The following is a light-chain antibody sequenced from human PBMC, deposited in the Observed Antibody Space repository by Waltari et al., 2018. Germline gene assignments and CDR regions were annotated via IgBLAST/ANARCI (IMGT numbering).Light chain of an antibody. CDR2: KAS. CDR3: QHYKGYSRT. CDR1: QPMSRW. Sequence: DIQMTQSPSTLSASVEDRVILSCRASQPMSRWLAWYQQKHGKAPKLLIYKASSFENGVPSRFCGSGSETDFTLTISSLQPDDFATYYCQHYKGYSRTFGQGTKVDVK. J-gene: IGKJ1*01. V-gene: IGKV1-5*03.